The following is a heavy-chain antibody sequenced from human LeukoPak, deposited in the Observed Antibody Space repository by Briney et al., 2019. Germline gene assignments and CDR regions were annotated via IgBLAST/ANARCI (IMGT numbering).Heavy chain of an antibody. CDR2: IEQGGSQK. Sequence: GGSLRLSCAASGFTFSSYWLSWVRQAPGKGLEWVASIEQGGSQKYYVDSVRGRFTISRDSAKNSVYLQTNSLRVEDTAVYYCARNSGSNPFDYWGQGTLVTVSS. CDR3: ARNSGSNPFDY. V-gene: IGHV3-7*01. D-gene: IGHD1-26*01. J-gene: IGHJ4*02. CDR1: GFTFSSYW.